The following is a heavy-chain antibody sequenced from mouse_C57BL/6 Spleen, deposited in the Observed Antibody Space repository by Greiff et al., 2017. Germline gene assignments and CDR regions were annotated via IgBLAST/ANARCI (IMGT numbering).Heavy chain of an antibody. CDR3: ARHEDPQIYDGYYGFAY. J-gene: IGHJ3*01. V-gene: IGHV1-62-2*01. D-gene: IGHD2-3*01. CDR2: FYPGSGSI. Sequence: QVQLQQSGAELVKPGASVKLSCKASGYTFTEYTIHWVKQRSGQGLEWIGWFYPGSGSIKYNEKFKDKATFTADKSSSTVYMELSRLTSEDSAVYFCARHEDPQIYDGYYGFAYWGQGTLVTVSA. CDR1: GYTFTEYT.